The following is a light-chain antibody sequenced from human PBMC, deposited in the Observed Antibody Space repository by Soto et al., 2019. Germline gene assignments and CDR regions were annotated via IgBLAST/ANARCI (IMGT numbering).Light chain of an antibody. J-gene: IGKJ2*01. CDR1: QSVSSN. CDR2: DAS. Sequence: EIVMTQSQATLSVSPGERATLSCRASQSVSSNLAWYQQRPGQSPRLLIYDASTRATGIPARFSGSGSGTEFTLTISSLQSEDFAVYYCQQYNNWSPFTFGQGTKLEIK. V-gene: IGKV3-15*01. CDR3: QQYNNWSPFT.